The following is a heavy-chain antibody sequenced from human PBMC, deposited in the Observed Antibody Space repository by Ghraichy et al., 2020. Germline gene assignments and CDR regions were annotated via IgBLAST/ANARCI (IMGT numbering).Heavy chain of an antibody. J-gene: IGHJ6*03. V-gene: IGHV3-48*02. CDR2: ISSSSSTI. D-gene: IGHD4-17*01. CDR3: ARDPPTTVTTGLLYYYYYYMDV. Sequence: GQSLRLSCAASGFTFSSYSMNWVLQAPGKGLEWVSYISSSSSTIYYADSVKGRFTISRDNAKNSLYLQMNSLRDEDTAVYYCARDPPTTVTTGLLYYYYYYMDVWGKGTTVTVSS. CDR1: GFTFSSYS.